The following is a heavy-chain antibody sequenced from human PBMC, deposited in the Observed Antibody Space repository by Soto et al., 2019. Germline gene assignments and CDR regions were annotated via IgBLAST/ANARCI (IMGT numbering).Heavy chain of an antibody. Sequence: QVQLVQSGAEVKKPGSSVKVSCKASGGTFSSYAISWVRQAPGQGLEWMGGIIPIFGTANYAQKFQGRVTITADESTSTAYMELSSLRSEDTAVYYCAETRGGFGELYPYYFDYWGQGTLVTVSS. D-gene: IGHD3-10*01. CDR2: IIPIFGTA. CDR3: AETRGGFGELYPYYFDY. V-gene: IGHV1-69*01. J-gene: IGHJ4*02. CDR1: GGTFSSYA.